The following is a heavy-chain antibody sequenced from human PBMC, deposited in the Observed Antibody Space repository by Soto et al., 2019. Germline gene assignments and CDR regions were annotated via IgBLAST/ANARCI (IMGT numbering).Heavy chain of an antibody. Sequence: SEPHRVTKSVSGGSVIDLYGSRILKTPGKGLEWIGFMYFGGSFNYNPSLTSRVTLSVETSKNQFSMKVTSVTAADTAVYYCGRSYYARTGFGVGTWGQATLVT. V-gene: IGHV4-59*02. D-gene: IGHD3-10*01. J-gene: IGHJ1*01. CDR1: GGSVIDLY. CDR3: GRSYYARTGFGVGT. CDR2: MYFGGSF.